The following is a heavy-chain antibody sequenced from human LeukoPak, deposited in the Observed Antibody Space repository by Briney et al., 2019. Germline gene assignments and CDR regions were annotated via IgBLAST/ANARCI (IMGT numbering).Heavy chain of an antibody. V-gene: IGHV3-9*01. CDR2: ISWNSGSI. J-gene: IGHJ4*02. Sequence: GGSLRLSCAASGFTFDDYAMHWVRQAPGKGLEWVSGISWNSGSIGYADSVKGRFTISRDNAKNSLYLQMNSLRAEDTALYYCARGGQTMVRGVIRYWGQGTLVTVSS. D-gene: IGHD3-10*01. CDR3: ARGGQTMVRGVIRY. CDR1: GFTFDDYA.